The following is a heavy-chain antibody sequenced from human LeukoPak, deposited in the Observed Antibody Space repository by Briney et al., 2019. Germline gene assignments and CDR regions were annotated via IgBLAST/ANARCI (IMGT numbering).Heavy chain of an antibody. Sequence: PSETLSLTCTVSGGSISSSSYYWGWIRQPPGKGLEWIGSIYYSGSTYYNPSLKSRVTISVDTSKNQFSLKLSSVTAADTAVYYCARRRIQLWLNWFDPWGQGTLVTVSS. V-gene: IGHV4-39*01. CDR2: IYYSGST. CDR1: GGSISSSSYY. D-gene: IGHD5-18*01. CDR3: ARRRIQLWLNWFDP. J-gene: IGHJ5*02.